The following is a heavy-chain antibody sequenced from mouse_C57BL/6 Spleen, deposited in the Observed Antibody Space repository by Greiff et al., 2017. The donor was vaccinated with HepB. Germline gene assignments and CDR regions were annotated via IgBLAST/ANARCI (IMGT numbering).Heavy chain of an antibody. CDR1: GYSFTGYF. J-gene: IGHJ4*01. CDR3: ARDYGSSYYAMDY. V-gene: IGHV1-20*01. D-gene: IGHD1-1*01. CDR2: INPYNGDT. Sequence: EVQLQQSGPELVKPGDSVKISCKASGYSFTGYFMNWVMQSHGKSLEWIGRINPYNGDTFYNQKFKGKATLTVDKSSSTAHMELRSLTSDDSAVYYCARDYGSSYYAMDYWGQGTSVTVSS.